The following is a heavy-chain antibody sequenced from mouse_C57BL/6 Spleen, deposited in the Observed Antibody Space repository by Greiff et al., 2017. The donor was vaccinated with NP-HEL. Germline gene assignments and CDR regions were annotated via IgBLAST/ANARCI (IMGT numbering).Heavy chain of an antibody. J-gene: IGHJ3*01. Sequence: EVQLVESGPELVKPGASVKISCKASGYSFTGYYMNWVKQSPEKSLEWIGEINPSTGGTTYNQKFKAKATLTVDKSSSTAYMQLKSLTSEDSAVYYCARPYYSNYTWFAYWGQGTLVTVSA. CDR2: INPSTGGT. V-gene: IGHV1-42*01. CDR3: ARPYYSNYTWFAY. D-gene: IGHD2-5*01. CDR1: GYSFTGYY.